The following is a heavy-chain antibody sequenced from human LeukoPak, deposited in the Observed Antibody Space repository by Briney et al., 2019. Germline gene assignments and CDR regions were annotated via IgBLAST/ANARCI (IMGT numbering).Heavy chain of an antibody. CDR2: ISGSGGST. CDR1: GFTFSSYA. V-gene: IGHV3-23*01. CDR3: AKDSRSGRLYDAFDI. Sequence: PGGSLRLSCAASGFTFSSYAMSWVRQAPGKGLEWVSAISGSGGSTYYAGSVKGRFTISRDNSKNTLYLQMNSLRAEDTAVYYCAKDSRSGRLYDAFDIWGQGTMVTVSS. D-gene: IGHD3-10*01. J-gene: IGHJ3*02.